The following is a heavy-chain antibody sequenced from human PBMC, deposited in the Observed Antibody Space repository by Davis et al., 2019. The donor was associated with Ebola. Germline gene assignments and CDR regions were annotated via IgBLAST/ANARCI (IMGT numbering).Heavy chain of an antibody. J-gene: IGHJ4*02. D-gene: IGHD6-13*01. CDR1: GFTFENYG. V-gene: IGHV3-20*04. CDR2: INWNGGST. CDR3: ARRAYSRSWPRAEN. Sequence: GESLKISCAASGFTFENYGMSWVRQAPGKGLEWVSGINWNGGSTGYADSVKGRFTISRDNAKNSLYLQMNSLRAEGTALYYWARRAYSRSWPRAENWGQGTLVTVSS.